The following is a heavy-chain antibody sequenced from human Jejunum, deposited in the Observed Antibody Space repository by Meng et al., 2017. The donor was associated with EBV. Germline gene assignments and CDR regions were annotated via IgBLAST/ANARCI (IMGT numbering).Heavy chain of an antibody. J-gene: IGHJ4*02. V-gene: IGHV3-23*01. CDR3: AKLVRD. Sequence: VVVLGVGGGWVHAGGARRLSCAGSGFTFTTDAMGWVRQAPGKGLEWVSVITGSGGSTYYADSVKGRFTISRDSSKNTLYLQMNSLRAEDTAVYYCAKLVRDWGQGTLVTVSS. CDR2: ITGSGGST. CDR1: GFTFTTDA. D-gene: IGHD2/OR15-2a*01.